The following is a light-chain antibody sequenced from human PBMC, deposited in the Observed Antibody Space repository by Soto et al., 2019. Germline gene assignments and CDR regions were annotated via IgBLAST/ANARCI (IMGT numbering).Light chain of an antibody. J-gene: IGLJ1*01. V-gene: IGLV1-51*02. CDR2: ESN. Sequence: QSVLTQPPSVSAAPGQKVTISCSGSSSNIGNNYVSWYQQLPGTAPKLLIYESNKRPSGIPDRFSGSKSGTSATLGITGLQTGDEADYYCGTWDSSLSASYVFGTGTKLTVL. CDR1: SSNIGNNY. CDR3: GTWDSSLSASYV.